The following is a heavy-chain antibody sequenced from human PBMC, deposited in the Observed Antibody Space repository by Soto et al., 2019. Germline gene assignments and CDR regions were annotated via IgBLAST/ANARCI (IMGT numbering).Heavy chain of an antibody. CDR1: GFTFSSYG. Sequence: GGSLRLSCAASGFTFSSYGMHWVRQAPGKGLEWVAVIWYDGSNKYYADSVKGRFTISRDNSKNTLYLQMNSLRAEDTAVYYCARDEGGATTFGYWGQGTLVTVSS. D-gene: IGHD1-26*01. V-gene: IGHV3-33*01. CDR3: ARDEGGATTFGY. CDR2: IWYDGSNK. J-gene: IGHJ4*02.